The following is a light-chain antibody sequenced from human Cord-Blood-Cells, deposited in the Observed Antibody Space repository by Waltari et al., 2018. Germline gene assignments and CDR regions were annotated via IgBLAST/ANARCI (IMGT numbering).Light chain of an antibody. CDR3: QQYDNLPT. V-gene: IGKV1-33*01. CDR1: QDISNY. Sequence: DIQMPQSPSSLSASVGDRVTITCQASQDISNYLNWYQQKPGKAPKYLIYDASNLETGVPSRFSGSGSGTDFTFTISSLQPEDIATYYCQQYDNLPTFGGGTKVEIK. J-gene: IGKJ4*01. CDR2: DAS.